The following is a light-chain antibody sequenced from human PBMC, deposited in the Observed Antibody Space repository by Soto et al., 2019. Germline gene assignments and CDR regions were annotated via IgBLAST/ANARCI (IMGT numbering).Light chain of an antibody. CDR3: HQYGSSPPIT. Sequence: EIVMTQSPATLAVSPGDTATLSCRASQSLGGNLAWYQQKPGQAPRLLIFRASSRAKGVPARFSASGSGTEFTLTISGLQSEDFAVYYCHQYGSSPPITFGQGTRLEIK. CDR2: RAS. V-gene: IGKV3-15*01. J-gene: IGKJ5*01. CDR1: QSLGGN.